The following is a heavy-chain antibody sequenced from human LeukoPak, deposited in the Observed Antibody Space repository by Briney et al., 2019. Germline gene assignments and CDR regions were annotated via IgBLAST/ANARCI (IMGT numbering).Heavy chain of an antibody. V-gene: IGHV4-34*01. CDR1: GGSFSGYY. CDR2: INHSGST. CDR3: ARGWQWLVD. Sequence: PSETLSLTCAVYGGSFSGYYWSWIRQPPGKGLEWIREINHSGSTNYNPSLKSRVTISVDTSKNQFSLKLSSVTAADTAVYYCARGWQWLVDWGQGTLVTVSS. D-gene: IGHD6-19*01. J-gene: IGHJ4*02.